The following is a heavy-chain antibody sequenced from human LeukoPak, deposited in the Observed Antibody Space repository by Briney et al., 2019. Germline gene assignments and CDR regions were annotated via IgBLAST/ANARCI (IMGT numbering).Heavy chain of an antibody. CDR3: AKSAVETRYSSPSGYFDY. D-gene: IGHD6-19*01. V-gene: IGHV3-21*04. CDR2: ISSSSSYI. CDR1: GFTFSSYS. Sequence: PGGSLRLSCAASGFTFSSYSMNWVRQAPGKGLEWVSSISSSSSYIYYADSVKGRFTISRDNSKNTLYLQMNSLRAEDTAVYYCAKSAVETRYSSPSGYFDYWGQGTLVTVSS. J-gene: IGHJ4*02.